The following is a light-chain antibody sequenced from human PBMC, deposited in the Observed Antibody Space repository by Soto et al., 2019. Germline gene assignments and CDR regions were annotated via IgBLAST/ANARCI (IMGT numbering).Light chain of an antibody. CDR2: DVS. Sequence: QSALTQPASVSGSPGQSITISCTGTSSDVGGYNYVSWYQQHPGKVPNLMIYDVSNRPSGVSNRFSGSKSGNTASLGISGLQAEDEADYYCSSYTSSSTLEVVFGGGTKLTVL. V-gene: IGLV2-14*01. J-gene: IGLJ2*01. CDR3: SSYTSSSTLEVV. CDR1: SSDVGGYNY.